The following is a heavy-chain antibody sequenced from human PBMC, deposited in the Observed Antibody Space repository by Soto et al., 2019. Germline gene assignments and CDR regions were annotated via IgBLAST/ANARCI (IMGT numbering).Heavy chain of an antibody. CDR1: GFTFSSYW. J-gene: IGHJ4*02. V-gene: IGHV3-74*01. D-gene: IGHD1-26*01. Sequence: GGSLRLSCAASGFTFSSYWMHWVRQAPGKGLVWVSRINNDGSTTTYADSVKGRFTISRDDAKNTLYLQMNSLRAEDTAVYYCVRGYSGPYRIDYWGQGTLVTVSS. CDR2: INNDGSTT. CDR3: VRGYSGPYRIDY.